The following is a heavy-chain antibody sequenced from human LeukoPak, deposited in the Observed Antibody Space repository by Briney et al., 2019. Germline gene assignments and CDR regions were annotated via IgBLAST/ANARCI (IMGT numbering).Heavy chain of an antibody. V-gene: IGHV3-7*01. CDR1: GFTFSSYW. CDR3: ATAGSGDYYYYMDV. Sequence: GGSLRLSCAASGFTFSSYWMSWVRQAPGKGLEWVANIKQDGSEKYYVDSVKGRFTISRDNAKNSLYLQMNSLRAEDTAVYYCATAGSGDYYYYMDVWGKGTTVTVSS. CDR2: IKQDGSEK. J-gene: IGHJ6*03. D-gene: IGHD3-10*01.